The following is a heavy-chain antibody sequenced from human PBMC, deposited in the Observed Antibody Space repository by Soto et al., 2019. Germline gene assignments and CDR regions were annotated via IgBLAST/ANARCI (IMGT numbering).Heavy chain of an antibody. J-gene: IGHJ4*01. CDR3: ARGLRAYYDSSGYYYVTTTCFDY. CDR2: IISKANSYAT. Sequence: PGGSLRLSCAASGFTFSGSAMHWVRQASGKGLEWVGRIISKANSYATAYAASVKGRFTISRDDSKNTAYLQMNSLKTEDTAVYYCARGLRAYYDSSGYYYVTTTCFDYWGHGALVTVSS. V-gene: IGHV3-73*01. CDR1: GFTFSGSA. D-gene: IGHD3-22*01.